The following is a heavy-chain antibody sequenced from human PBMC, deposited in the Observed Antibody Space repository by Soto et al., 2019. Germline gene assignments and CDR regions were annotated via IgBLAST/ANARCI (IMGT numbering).Heavy chain of an antibody. D-gene: IGHD6-19*01. CDR1: GFTFSNNA. V-gene: IGHV3-23*01. Sequence: EVLLLESGGGLAPPGGSLRLSCAASGFTFSNNAMNWVRQAPGKGLEWVSGISGSGYGIYYSDSVKGRFTISRDSSNNTLYLKMNSLRAEDTAVYYCAKARQAQSHYYYGMDVWGQGTTVTVSS. J-gene: IGHJ6*02. CDR2: ISGSGYGI. CDR3: AKARQAQSHYYYGMDV.